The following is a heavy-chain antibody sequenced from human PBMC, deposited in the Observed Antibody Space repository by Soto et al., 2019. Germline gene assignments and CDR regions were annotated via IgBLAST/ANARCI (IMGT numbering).Heavy chain of an antibody. CDR3: ARDRVQMVDGLDV. CDR1: GFTFSNNG. Sequence: QVQLAESGGGVVQPGRSLRLSCAASGFTFSNNGMHWVRQAPGKGLEWVAVIWYDGINKYYADSVKGRFIISRDNSKNTVYLQMTSLRAEDTAVYYCARDRVQMVDGLDVWGQGTTVTVSS. D-gene: IGHD2-15*01. V-gene: IGHV3-33*01. J-gene: IGHJ6*02. CDR2: IWYDGINK.